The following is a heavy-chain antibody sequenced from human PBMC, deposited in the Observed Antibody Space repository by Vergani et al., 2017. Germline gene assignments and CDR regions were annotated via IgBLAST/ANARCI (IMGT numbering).Heavy chain of an antibody. Sequence: EVQLLESGGGLVQPGGSLRLSCAASGFTFSSYAMSWVRQAPGKGLEWVSAIRGSGGSTYYADSGKGRFTISRDNSKDTLYLQMNSLRAEDTAVYYCAKSSIAVAEPQGNDYFDYWGQGTLVTVSS. CDR3: AKSSIAVAEPQGNDYFDY. CDR1: GFTFSSYA. CDR2: IRGSGGST. D-gene: IGHD6-19*01. V-gene: IGHV3-23*01. J-gene: IGHJ4*02.